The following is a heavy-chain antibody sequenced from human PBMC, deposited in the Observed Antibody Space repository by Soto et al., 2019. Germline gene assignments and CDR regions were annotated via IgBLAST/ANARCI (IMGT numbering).Heavy chain of an antibody. Sequence: SETLSLTCTVSGGSISSYYWSWIRQPPGKGLEWIGYIYYSASTNYSPSLKSRVTISVDTSKNQFSLYLSSVTAADTAVYYCARHRGIAVAGTDFWGQGTLVTVSS. CDR3: ARHRGIAVAGTDF. D-gene: IGHD6-19*01. V-gene: IGHV4-59*08. CDR2: IYYSAST. J-gene: IGHJ4*02. CDR1: GGSISSYY.